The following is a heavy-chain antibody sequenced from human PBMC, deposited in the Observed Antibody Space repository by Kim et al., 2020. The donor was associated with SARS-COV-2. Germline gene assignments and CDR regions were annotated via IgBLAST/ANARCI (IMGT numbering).Heavy chain of an antibody. Sequence: SETLSLTCTVSGGSISSSSYYWGWIRQPPGKGLEWIGSIYYSGSTYYNPSLKSRVTISVDTSKNQFSLKLSSVTAADTAVYYCARQLPLRYFDWLLYFDYWGQGTLVTVSS. D-gene: IGHD3-9*01. J-gene: IGHJ4*02. CDR3: ARQLPLRYFDWLLYFDY. V-gene: IGHV4-39*01. CDR1: GGSISSSSYY. CDR2: IYYSGST.